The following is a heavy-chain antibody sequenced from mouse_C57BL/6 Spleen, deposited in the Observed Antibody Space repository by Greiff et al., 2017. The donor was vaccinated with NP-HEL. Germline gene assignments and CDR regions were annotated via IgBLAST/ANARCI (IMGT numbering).Heavy chain of an antibody. CDR1: GYTFTDYY. D-gene: IGHD2-1*01. CDR2: INPNNGGT. CDR3: AWGAYGNWY. Sequence: EVQLQQSGPELVKPGASVKISCKASGYTFTDYYMNWVKQSHGKSLEWIGDINPNNGGTSYNQKFKGKATLTVDKSSSTAYMELRSLTSEDSAVYYCAWGAYGNWYWGQGTTLTVSS. V-gene: IGHV1-26*01. J-gene: IGHJ2*01.